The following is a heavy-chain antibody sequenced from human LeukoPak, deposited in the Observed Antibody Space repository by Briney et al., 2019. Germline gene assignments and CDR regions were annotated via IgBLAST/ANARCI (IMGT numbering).Heavy chain of an antibody. D-gene: IGHD6-13*01. CDR3: AKDRVPTAGLSRGPLDY. Sequence: GGSLRLSCAASGFIFSNYGIHWVRQAPGKGLELVAVISYDGNYKYYADSVKGRFTISRDNSKNTLYLQMNSLRAEDTAVFYCAKDRVPTAGLSRGPLDYWGQGTLVTVPS. CDR1: GFIFSNYG. J-gene: IGHJ4*02. V-gene: IGHV3-30*18. CDR2: ISYDGNYK.